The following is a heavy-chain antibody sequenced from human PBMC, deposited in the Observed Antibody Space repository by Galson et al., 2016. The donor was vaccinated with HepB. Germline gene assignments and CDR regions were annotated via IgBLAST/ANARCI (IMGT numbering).Heavy chain of an antibody. CDR2: IYPGDSDT. J-gene: IGHJ4*02. CDR1: GYNFATYW. D-gene: IGHD1-26*01. CDR3: ARRDPRGGSAYQFDY. Sequence: QSGAEVKKPGESLKISCKGSGYNFATYWIGWVRQMPGKGLEWMGIIYPGDSDTRYSPSFQGQVTISADKSIGTAYLQWSSLKASDTAIYYCARRDPRGGSAYQFDYWGQGTLVTVSS. V-gene: IGHV5-51*01.